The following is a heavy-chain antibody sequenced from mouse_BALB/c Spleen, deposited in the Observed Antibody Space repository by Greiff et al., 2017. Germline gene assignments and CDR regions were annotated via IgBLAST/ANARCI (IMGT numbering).Heavy chain of an antibody. D-gene: IGHD1-2*01. J-gene: IGHJ3*01. CDR2: ISTYYGDA. CDR3: ARITTAPWFAY. CDR1: GYTFTDYA. Sequence: QVHVKQSGAELVRPGVSVKISCKGSGYTFTDYAMHWVKQSHAKSLEWIGVISTYYGDASYNQKFKGKATMTVDKSSSTAYMELARLTSEDSAIYYCARITTAPWFAYWGQGTLVTVSA. V-gene: IGHV1S137*01.